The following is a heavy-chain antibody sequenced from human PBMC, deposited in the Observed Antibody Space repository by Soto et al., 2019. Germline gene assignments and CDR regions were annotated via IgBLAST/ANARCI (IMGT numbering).Heavy chain of an antibody. CDR2: ISSSSSYI. V-gene: IGHV3-21*06. D-gene: IGHD3-22*01. Sequence: PGGSLRLSCAASGFTFSSYSMNWVRQAPGKGLEWVSSISSSSSYIYYSDSVKGRFTISRDNAMISLYLQMNSLRAEDTAVYYCARAYYDSSGYYWSPFDYWGQGTLVTVSS. CDR1: GFTFSSYS. J-gene: IGHJ4*02. CDR3: ARAYYDSSGYYWSPFDY.